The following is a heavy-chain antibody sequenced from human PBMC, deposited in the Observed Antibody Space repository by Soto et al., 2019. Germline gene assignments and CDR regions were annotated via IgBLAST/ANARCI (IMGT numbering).Heavy chain of an antibody. Sequence: SERLSITCTVSGACIRSYYWSWIRQPPGKGLEWIGYMYFNESPNYNPSLKSRVTMSVDTSKNQFSLKLRSVTAADTAVYYCASLWNFFDFWGQGALVTVYS. J-gene: IGHJ4*02. CDR1: GACIRSYY. D-gene: IGHD2-21*01. CDR2: MYFNESP. CDR3: ASLWNFFDF. V-gene: IGHV4-59*01.